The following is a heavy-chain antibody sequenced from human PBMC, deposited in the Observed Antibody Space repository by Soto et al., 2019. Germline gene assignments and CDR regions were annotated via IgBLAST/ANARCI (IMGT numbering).Heavy chain of an antibody. CDR1: GFTFSSYW. V-gene: IGHV3-7*02. CDR3: AIEKVGAPSVHVFDI. Sequence: GGSLRLSCAASGFTFSSYWMSWVRQAPWKGLEWVANIKQDGSEKYYVDSVKGRFTISRDNAKNSLYLQMNSLRAEDTAVYYCAIEKVGAPSVHVFDIWGQGTMVTVSS. J-gene: IGHJ3*02. CDR2: IKQDGSEK. D-gene: IGHD1-26*01.